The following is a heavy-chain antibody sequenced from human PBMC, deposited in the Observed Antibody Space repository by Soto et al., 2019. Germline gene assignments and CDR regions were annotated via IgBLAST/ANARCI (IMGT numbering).Heavy chain of an antibody. CDR3: ARLMSGYYFFDS. J-gene: IGHJ4*02. D-gene: IGHD3-3*01. CDR2: IYKSGSS. V-gene: IGHV4-30-4*01. Sequence: PSETLSLTCTVSGDSINNAEYYWGWARQTPGRGLEWIAYIYKSGSSYYNPSLRSRVTLSVDTSKNHVSLRLMSVTAADTAVYFCARLMSGYYFFDSWGQGTLVTVSS. CDR1: GDSINNAEYY.